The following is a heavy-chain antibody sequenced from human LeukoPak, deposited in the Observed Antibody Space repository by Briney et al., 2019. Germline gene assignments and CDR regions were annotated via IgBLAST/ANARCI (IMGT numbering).Heavy chain of an antibody. Sequence: EASVKVSCKASGYIFSDYYMHWVRQAPGQGLEWLGWIKPSNGVIKYAQNFQGRVTMTKDTSFNTAYMELTRLRSDDTAVYYCARSPAMAYFDYWGQGTLVTVSS. D-gene: IGHD5-18*01. V-gene: IGHV1-2*02. CDR1: GYIFSDYY. CDR2: IKPSNGVI. CDR3: ARSPAMAYFDY. J-gene: IGHJ4*02.